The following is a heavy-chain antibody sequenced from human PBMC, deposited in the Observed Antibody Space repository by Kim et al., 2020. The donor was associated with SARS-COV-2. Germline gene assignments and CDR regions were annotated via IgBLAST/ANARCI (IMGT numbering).Heavy chain of an antibody. CDR2: VSGYSDST. J-gene: IGHJ4*02. CDR3: AKDIKRVATICLDY. D-gene: IGHD5-12*01. Sequence: GGSLRLSCAASGFTFSNYAMSWVRQAPGKGLEWVSTVSGYSDSTYYADSVKGRFTISRDNSKDTLYLQMNSLRIEDTAVYYCAKDIKRVATICLDYWGQGTLVTVSS. CDR1: GFTFSNYA. V-gene: IGHV3-23*01.